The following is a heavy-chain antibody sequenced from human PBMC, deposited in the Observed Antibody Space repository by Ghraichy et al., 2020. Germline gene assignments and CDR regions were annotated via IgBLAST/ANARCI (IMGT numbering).Heavy chain of an antibody. V-gene: IGHV3-30*02. CDR3: AKDSGRWLQSDAFDM. Sequence: GGSLRLSCEASGFTFSSYGMHWVRQAPGKGLEWVAFIRYDGSNQSYVDSVRGRFAISRDNSKNTLYLQMNSLGAEDTAVYYCAKDSGRWLQSDAFDMWGQGTMVTVSS. J-gene: IGHJ3*02. D-gene: IGHD5-24*01. CDR1: GFTFSSYG. CDR2: IRYDGSNQ.